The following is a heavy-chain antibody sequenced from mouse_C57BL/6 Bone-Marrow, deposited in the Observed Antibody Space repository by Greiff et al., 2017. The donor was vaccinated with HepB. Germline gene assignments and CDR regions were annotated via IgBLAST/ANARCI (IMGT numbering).Heavy chain of an antibody. CDR3: ARRYYGSSYFDV. Sequence: QVQLQHSGAELARPGASVKLSCKASGYTFTSYGISWVKQRTGQGLEWIGEIYPRSGNTYYNEKFKGKATLTADKSSSTAYMELRSLTSEDSAVYFCARRYYGSSYFDVWGTGTTVTVSS. D-gene: IGHD1-1*01. J-gene: IGHJ1*03. CDR1: GYTFTSYG. CDR2: IYPRSGNT. V-gene: IGHV1-81*01.